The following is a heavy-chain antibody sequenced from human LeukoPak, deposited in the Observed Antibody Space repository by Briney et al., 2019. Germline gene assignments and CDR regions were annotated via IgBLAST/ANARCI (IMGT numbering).Heavy chain of an antibody. CDR1: GFTFSSYE. CDR2: ISSGSSYI. V-gene: IGHV3-21*01. CDR3: ARARAGIQAGFDY. J-gene: IGHJ4*02. Sequence: GGSLRLSCAASGFTFSSYEMNWVRQAPGKGLEWVSSISSGSSYIYYADSVKGRFTISRDNAKNSLYLQMNSLRVEDTAVYYCARARAGIQAGFDYWGQGTLVTVSS. D-gene: IGHD1-1*01.